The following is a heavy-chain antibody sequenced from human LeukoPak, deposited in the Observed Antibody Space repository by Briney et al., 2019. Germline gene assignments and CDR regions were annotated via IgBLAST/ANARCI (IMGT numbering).Heavy chain of an antibody. Sequence: SETLSLTCTVSGGSISSDDYYWGWIRQPPGKGPEWIGTIFYSGNPHYRASLTSRVTISVDTSKNQFSLKLSSVTAADTAVYYCARTTVGRFDYWGQGTLVTVSS. CDR2: IFYSGNP. J-gene: IGHJ4*02. D-gene: IGHD4-23*01. CDR1: GGSISSDDYY. V-gene: IGHV4-39*01. CDR3: ARTTVGRFDY.